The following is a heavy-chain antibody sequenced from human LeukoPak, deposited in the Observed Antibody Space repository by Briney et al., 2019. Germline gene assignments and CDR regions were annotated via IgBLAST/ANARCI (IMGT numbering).Heavy chain of an antibody. CDR1: GFTFSSYW. J-gene: IGHJ4*02. Sequence: GGSLRLSCAASGFTFSSYWMSWVRQAPGKGLEWVANIKQDGSEKYYVDSVKGRFTISRDNAKNSLYLQMNSLRAEDTAVYYCARVYFDWLPRPYFDYWGQGTLVTVSS. D-gene: IGHD3-9*01. V-gene: IGHV3-7*03. CDR2: IKQDGSEK. CDR3: ARVYFDWLPRPYFDY.